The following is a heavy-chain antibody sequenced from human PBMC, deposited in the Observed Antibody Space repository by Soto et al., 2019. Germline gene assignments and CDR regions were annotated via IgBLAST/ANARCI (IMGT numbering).Heavy chain of an antibody. CDR3: AVSLTTPGAFDF. CDR2: IWYDGSNK. D-gene: IGHD4-17*01. CDR1: VFTFSSSG. Sequence: GGSVRLSCTASVFTFSSSGMHWARRAPGKGLEWVAVIWYDGSNKYYADSVKGRFTISRDNSKNTLYLQMNSLRADDTAVYYCAVSLTTPGAFDFWGQGTVVTVSS. V-gene: IGHV3-33*01. J-gene: IGHJ3*01.